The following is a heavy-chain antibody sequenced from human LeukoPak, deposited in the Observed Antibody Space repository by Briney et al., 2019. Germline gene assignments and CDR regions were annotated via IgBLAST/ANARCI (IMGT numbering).Heavy chain of an antibody. D-gene: IGHD2-8*01. Sequence: PGGSLRLSCAASGFTFSSYSMNWVRQGPGKGLELVSSISSNSIYIYYADSVKGRFTISRDNAKNSLFLQMNSLRAEDTAVYYCAREGGSTKYHFDYWGQGTLVTVSS. J-gene: IGHJ4*02. V-gene: IGHV3-21*01. CDR1: GFTFSSYS. CDR2: ISSNSIYI. CDR3: AREGGSTKYHFDY.